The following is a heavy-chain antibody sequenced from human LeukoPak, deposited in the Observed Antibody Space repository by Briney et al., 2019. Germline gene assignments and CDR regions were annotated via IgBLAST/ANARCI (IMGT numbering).Heavy chain of an antibody. V-gene: IGHV3-53*04. CDR1: GFSVSNTY. CDR3: ARSAARLRYYYAMDV. D-gene: IGHD6-6*01. Sequence: GGSLRLSCASSGFSVSNTYMSGVRQAPGKGLEGASVIYSGDSGVSPYYAGSVQGRLPIHRHNSKNTLYLQMSSLRAEDTAVYFCARSAARLRYYYAMDVWGQGTTVTVCS. CDR2: IYSGDSGVSP. J-gene: IGHJ6*02.